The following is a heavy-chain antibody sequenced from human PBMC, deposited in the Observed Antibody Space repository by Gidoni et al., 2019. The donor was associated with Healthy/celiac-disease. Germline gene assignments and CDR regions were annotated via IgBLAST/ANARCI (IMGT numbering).Heavy chain of an antibody. D-gene: IGHD4-17*01. J-gene: IGHJ4*02. V-gene: IGHV4-39*01. CDR2: IYYSGST. CDR1: GGSISSSSYY. Sequence: QLQLQESGPGLVKPSETLSLTCTVSGGSISSSSYYWGWIRQPPGKGLEWIVSIYYSGSTYYNPSLKSRVTISVDTSKNQFSLKLSSVTAADTAVYYCARGRTTVTVFDYWGQGTLVTVSS. CDR3: ARGRTTVTVFDY.